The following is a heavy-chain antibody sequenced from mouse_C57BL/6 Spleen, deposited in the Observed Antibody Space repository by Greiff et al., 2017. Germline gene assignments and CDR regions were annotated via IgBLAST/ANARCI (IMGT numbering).Heavy chain of an antibody. D-gene: IGHD3-2*02. Sequence: VQLQQPGTELVKPGASVKLSCKASGYTFTSYWMHWVKQRPGQGLEWIGNINPSNGGTKYNEKFKSKATMTVDKSSSTAYLQLSSLTSEDSAVYYCARVSSFYWFAYWGQGTLVTVSA. V-gene: IGHV1-53*01. J-gene: IGHJ3*01. CDR1: GYTFTSYW. CDR2: INPSNGGT. CDR3: ARVSSFYWFAY.